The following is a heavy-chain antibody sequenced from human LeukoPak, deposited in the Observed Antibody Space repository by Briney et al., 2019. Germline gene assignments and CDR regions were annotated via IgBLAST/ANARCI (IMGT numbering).Heavy chain of an antibody. CDR1: EITFSTYA. J-gene: IGHJ3*02. Sequence: PGRSLRLSCAASEITFSTYAMHWVRQAPGKGLEWVAVISYDGSNKYYADSVKGRFTISRDNSKNTLYLQMNSLRAEDTAVYYCAKSALWFGELDAFDIWGQGTMVTVSS. D-gene: IGHD3-10*01. CDR3: AKSALWFGELDAFDI. V-gene: IGHV3-30-3*02. CDR2: ISYDGSNK.